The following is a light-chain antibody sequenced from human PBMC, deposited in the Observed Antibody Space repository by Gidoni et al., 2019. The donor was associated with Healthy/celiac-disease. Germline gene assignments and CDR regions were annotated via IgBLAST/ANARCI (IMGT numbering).Light chain of an antibody. CDR2: GAS. J-gene: IGKJ1*01. CDR1: QSVSRSY. V-gene: IGKV3-20*01. Sequence: EIVLTQSPGTLSLSPGDRATLSCRASQSVSRSYLAWYQQKPGQAPRLLIYGASSRATGIPDRFSGSGSGTDFTLTISRLEPEDFAVYYCQQYGSSFWTFGQGTKVEIK. CDR3: QQYGSSFWT.